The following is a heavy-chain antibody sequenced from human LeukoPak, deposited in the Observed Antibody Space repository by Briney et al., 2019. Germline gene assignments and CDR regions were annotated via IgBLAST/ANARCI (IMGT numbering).Heavy chain of an antibody. CDR1: GGFIGSYY. CDR2: IYTSGST. V-gene: IGHV4-4*07. Sequence: SETLSLTCTVSGGFIGSYYLSWIRQPPGKGLEWIGYIYTSGSTYYNPSLKSRVTMSVDTSKSQFSLQLSSVTAADTAAYYCAREQGSQQYGNSWSFDYWGHGTLVTVSS. CDR3: AREQGSQQYGNSWSFDY. J-gene: IGHJ4*01. D-gene: IGHD6-13*01.